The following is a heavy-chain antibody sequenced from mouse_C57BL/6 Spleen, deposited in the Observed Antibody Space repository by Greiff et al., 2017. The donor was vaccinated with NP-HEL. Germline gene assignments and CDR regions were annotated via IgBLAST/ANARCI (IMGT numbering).Heavy chain of an antibody. D-gene: IGHD1-1*02. CDR3: AKDLWAGN. V-gene: IGHV3-6*01. CDR2: IRYDGSN. CDR1: GYSITSGYY. Sequence: DVQLVESGPGLVKPSQSLSLTCSVTGYSITSGYYWNWIRQFPGNKLGWMGYIRYDGSNNYNPSLKNRISITRDTSKNQFYLKLNSVTTEDTATYDCAKDLWAGNWGQGTTLTVSS. J-gene: IGHJ2*01.